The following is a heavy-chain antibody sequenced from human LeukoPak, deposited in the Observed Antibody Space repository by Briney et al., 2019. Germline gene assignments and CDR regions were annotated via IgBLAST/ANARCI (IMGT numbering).Heavy chain of an antibody. V-gene: IGHV3-48*03. CDR3: AREGMITFGGVIVALYYFDY. CDR2: NRSSGSTI. J-gene: IGHJ4*02. D-gene: IGHD3-16*02. Sequence: GGSLRLSCAASGFTFSSYEMNWVRQAPGKGLEWVSYNRSSGSTIYYADSVKGRFTISRDNAKNSLYLQMNSLRAEDTAVYYCAREGMITFGGVIVALYYFDYWGQGTLVTVSS. CDR1: GFTFSSYE.